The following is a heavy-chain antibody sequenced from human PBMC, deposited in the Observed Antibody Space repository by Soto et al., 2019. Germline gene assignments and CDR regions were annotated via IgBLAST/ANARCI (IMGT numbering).Heavy chain of an antibody. D-gene: IGHD1-26*01. V-gene: IGHV1-69*01. J-gene: IGHJ3*02. Sequence: QVQLVQSGAEVKKPGSSVKVSCKASGGTFSSYAISWVRQAPGQGLEWMGGIIPIFGTANYAQKFQGRVTITADESTSTAYMELSSLRSEDTAVYYCARAPEGWELLPCGGLDAFDIWGQGTMVTVSS. CDR2: IIPIFGTA. CDR3: ARAPEGWELLPCGGLDAFDI. CDR1: GGTFSSYA.